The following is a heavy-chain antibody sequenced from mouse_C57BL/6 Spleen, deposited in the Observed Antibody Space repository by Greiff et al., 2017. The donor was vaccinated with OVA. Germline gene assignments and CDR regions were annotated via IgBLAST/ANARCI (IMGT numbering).Heavy chain of an antibody. CDR2: IDPSDSYT. Sequence: QVQLQQPGAELVMPGASVKLSCTASGYTFTSYWMHWVKQRPGQGLEWIGEIDPSDSYTNYNPKFKGQSTLTVDKSSSTAYMQLSSLTSEDSAVYYCARKGFYDYDEVYFDDWGKGTTLTVSS. V-gene: IGHV1-69*01. CDR1: GYTFTSYW. D-gene: IGHD2-4*01. CDR3: ARKGFYDYDEVYFDD. J-gene: IGHJ2*01.